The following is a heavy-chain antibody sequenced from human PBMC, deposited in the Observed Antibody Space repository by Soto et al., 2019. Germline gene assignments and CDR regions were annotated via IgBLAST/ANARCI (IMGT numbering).Heavy chain of an antibody. CDR3: ARAKQGYYYDSSGYYYGY. CDR2: INPSGGST. V-gene: IGHV1-46*01. Sequence: GASVKVSGKASGYTFTSYYMHWVRQAPGQGLEWMGIINPSGGSTSYAQKFQGRVTMTRDTSTSTVYMELSSLRSEDTAVYYCARAKQGYYYDSSGYYYGYWGQGTLVTVSS. J-gene: IGHJ4*02. D-gene: IGHD3-22*01. CDR1: GYTFTSYY.